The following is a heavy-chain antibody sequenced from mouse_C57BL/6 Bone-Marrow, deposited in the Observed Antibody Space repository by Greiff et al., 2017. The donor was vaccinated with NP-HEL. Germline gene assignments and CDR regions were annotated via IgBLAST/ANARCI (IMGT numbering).Heavy chain of an antibody. D-gene: IGHD1-1*01. CDR1: GYTFTSYW. J-gene: IGHJ3*01. Sequence: QVQLKQPGAELVMPGASVKLSCKASGYTFTSYWMHWVKQRPGQGLEWIGEIDPSDSYTNYNQKFKGKSTLTVDKSSSTAYMQLSSLTSEDSAVYYCARDHGSSTWFAYWGQGTLVTVSA. CDR3: ARDHGSSTWFAY. CDR2: IDPSDSYT. V-gene: IGHV1-69*01.